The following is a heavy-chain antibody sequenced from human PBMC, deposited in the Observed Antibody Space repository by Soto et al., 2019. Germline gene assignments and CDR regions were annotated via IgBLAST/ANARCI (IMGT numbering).Heavy chain of an antibody. CDR1: GFTFTSYW. D-gene: IGHD6-19*01. Sequence: EVQLVESGGGLVQPGGSLRLSCAASGFTFTSYWMTWVRQAPGKGLEWVAEIKHDGREKYYVDSVKGRFTISRDNAKGSVDLQMSSLRVEDMACYYCAGRGWEVHLGYLGQGTRVHVSS. CDR3: AGRGWEVHLGY. CDR2: IKHDGREK. J-gene: IGHJ4*03. V-gene: IGHV3-7*01.